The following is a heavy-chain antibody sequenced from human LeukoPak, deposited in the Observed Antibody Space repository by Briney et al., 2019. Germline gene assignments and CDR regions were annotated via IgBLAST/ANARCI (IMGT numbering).Heavy chain of an antibody. CDR3: AKTLFSSYGDYLLGD. J-gene: IGHJ4*02. CDR2: IRSDGSNK. Sequence: GGSLRLSCAASGFIFSTYGMHWVRQAPGKGLEWVAFIRSDGSNKYYADSVKGRFTISRDSFENSLYLQMNSLRAEDTAVYYCAKTLFSSYGDYLLGDWGQGTLVTVSS. D-gene: IGHD4-17*01. V-gene: IGHV3-30*02. CDR1: GFIFSTYG.